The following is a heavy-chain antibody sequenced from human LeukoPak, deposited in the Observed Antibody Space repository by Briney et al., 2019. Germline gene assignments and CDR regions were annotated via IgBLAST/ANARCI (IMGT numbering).Heavy chain of an antibody. D-gene: IGHD2-2*01. CDR1: AGSISSGSYY. Sequence: PSQTLSLTCTVSAGSISSGSYYWSWIRQPAGKGLEWIGRIYTSGNTNYNPSLKSRVTISLDTSKNQFSLKLSSVTAAGTAVYYCARDGLVVPAAMPYYYYYAMDVWGQGTTVTVSS. J-gene: IGHJ6*02. CDR2: IYTSGNT. V-gene: IGHV4-61*02. CDR3: ARDGLVVPAAMPYYYYYAMDV.